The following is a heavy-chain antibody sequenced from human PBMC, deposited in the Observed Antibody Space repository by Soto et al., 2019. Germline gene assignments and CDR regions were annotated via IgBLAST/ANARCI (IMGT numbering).Heavy chain of an antibody. J-gene: IGHJ4*02. CDR3: ARDRLGFGDLDS. V-gene: IGHV3-23*04. CDR2: VSSGGGAT. D-gene: IGHD3-10*01. Sequence: EVHLAESGGRLVQPGGSLRLSCAASGFIFNNHAMTWVRQAPGKGLEWVATVSSGGGATYYADSVKGRFTVSRANSKNTVSLHMDSLRADDTARYYCARDRLGFGDLDSWGPGTLLTVSS. CDR1: GFIFNNHA.